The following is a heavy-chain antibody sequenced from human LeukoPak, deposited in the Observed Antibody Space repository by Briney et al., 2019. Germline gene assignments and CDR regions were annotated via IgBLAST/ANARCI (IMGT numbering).Heavy chain of an antibody. CDR3: ARTYDFGRGPPGDAFDN. CDR2: IRSSGSSM. V-gene: IGHV3-11*01. Sequence: PGGSLRLSCAASGFTFNDYDMNWIRQAPGKGLEWVSYIRSSGSSMSYIDSVKGRFTISRDNAKKSLYLQMNSLRVEDTAVYYCARTYDFGRGPPGDAFDNWGPGTWVIVSS. CDR1: GFTFNDYD. D-gene: IGHD3-3*01. J-gene: IGHJ3*02.